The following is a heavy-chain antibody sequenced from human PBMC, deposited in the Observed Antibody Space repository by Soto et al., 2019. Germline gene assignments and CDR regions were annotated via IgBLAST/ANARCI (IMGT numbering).Heavy chain of an antibody. CDR3: ARASSRWGSEAAY. CDR2: IYSDGST. J-gene: IGHJ4*02. D-gene: IGHD7-27*01. V-gene: IGHV3-53*01. Sequence: EVQLVESGGGLIHPGGSLRLSCVASGLTVSGNYMGWVRQAPGKGLEWVSGIYSDGSTIYADSVKGRFTIFRDNSKNTLYLQMNSLRAEDTAVYHCARASSRWGSEAAYWGQGTLVTVSS. CDR1: GLTVSGNY.